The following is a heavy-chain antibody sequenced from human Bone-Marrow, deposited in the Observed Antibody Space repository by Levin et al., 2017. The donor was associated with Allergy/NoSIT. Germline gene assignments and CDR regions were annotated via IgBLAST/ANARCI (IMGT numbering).Heavy chain of an antibody. CDR3: AGLGSSGYYSTD. J-gene: IGHJ4*02. D-gene: IGHD3-22*01. V-gene: IGHV4-30-4*01. CDR1: GGSIRSSNYY. Sequence: LSQTLSLTCTVSGGSIRSSNYYWTWIRQPPGKGLEWIGHMFYSGGTFYNPSLKSRLAMSLDTSKNQFSLKLTSVTAADTAVYFCAGLGSSGYYSTDWGQGTLVTVSS. CDR2: MFYSGGT.